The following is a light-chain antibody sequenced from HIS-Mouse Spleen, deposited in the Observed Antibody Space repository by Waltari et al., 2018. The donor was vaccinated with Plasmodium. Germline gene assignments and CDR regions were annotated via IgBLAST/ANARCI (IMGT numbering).Light chain of an antibody. CDR1: QSVSSN. J-gene: IGKJ3*01. Sequence: EIVMTPSPATLSVSPGERATLACSASQSVSSNLACYQQKPGQAPRLLIYGASTRATGIPARFSGSGSGTEFTLTISSLQSEDFAVYYCQQYNNWSFTFGPGTKVDIK. CDR3: QQYNNWSFT. V-gene: IGKV3-15*01. CDR2: GAS.